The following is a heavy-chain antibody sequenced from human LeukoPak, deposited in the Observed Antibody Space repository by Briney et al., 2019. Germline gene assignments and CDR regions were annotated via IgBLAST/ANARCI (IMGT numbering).Heavy chain of an antibody. CDR3: ARDVGGYNYGYSLDS. CDR2: INHSGST. J-gene: IGHJ4*02. CDR1: GGSFSGYY. D-gene: IGHD5-18*01. Sequence: SETLSLTCAVYGGSFSGYYWSWIRQPPGQELEWIGEINHSGSTNYNPSLKSRVTISVDTSKNQFSLKLSSVTAADTAVYYCARDVGGYNYGYSLDSWGQGTLVSVSS. V-gene: IGHV4-34*01.